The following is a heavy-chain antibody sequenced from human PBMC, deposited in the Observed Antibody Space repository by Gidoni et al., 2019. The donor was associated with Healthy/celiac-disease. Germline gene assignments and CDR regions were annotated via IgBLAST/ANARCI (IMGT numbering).Heavy chain of an antibody. V-gene: IGHV3-30-3*01. CDR2: ISYDGSNK. CDR3: AREIRNIVVVVAATPWFDP. D-gene: IGHD2-15*01. Sequence: QVQLVESGGGVVQPGRSLRLSCAASGFTFRSYAMHWVRQAPGKGLEWVAVISYDGSNKYYADSVKGRFTISRDNSKNTLYLQMNSLRAEDTAVYYCAREIRNIVVVVAATPWFDPWGQGTLVTVSS. J-gene: IGHJ5*02. CDR1: GFTFRSYA.